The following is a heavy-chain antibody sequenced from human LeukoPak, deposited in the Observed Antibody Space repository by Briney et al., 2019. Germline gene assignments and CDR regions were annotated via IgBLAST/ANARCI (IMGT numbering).Heavy chain of an antibody. V-gene: IGHV3-23*01. J-gene: IGHJ4*02. D-gene: IGHD3-10*01. CDR2: LDIGGSST. Sequence: GGSLRLSCAASGFTFSGYAMSWVRQAPGKGLEWVSALDIGGSSTYYADSVKGRFTISRDNSKNTLYLQINSLRAEDTAVYYCAKDQDAKFMVRGVFDYWGQGTLVTVSS. CDR1: GFTFSGYA. CDR3: AKDQDAKFMVRGVFDY.